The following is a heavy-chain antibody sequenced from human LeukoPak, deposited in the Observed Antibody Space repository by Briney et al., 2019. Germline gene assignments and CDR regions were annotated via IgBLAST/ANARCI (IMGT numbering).Heavy chain of an antibody. J-gene: IGHJ1*01. V-gene: IGHV3-20*04. CDR2: INWNGGST. Sequence: GGSLRLSCAASGFTFDDYGMSWVRQAPGKGLEWVSGINWNGGSTGYADYVKGRFTISRDNAKNSLYLQMNSLRAEDTALYYCARASVHQVVVTAAYFQHWGQGTLVTVSS. D-gene: IGHD2-21*02. CDR1: GFTFDDYG. CDR3: ARASVHQVVVTAAYFQH.